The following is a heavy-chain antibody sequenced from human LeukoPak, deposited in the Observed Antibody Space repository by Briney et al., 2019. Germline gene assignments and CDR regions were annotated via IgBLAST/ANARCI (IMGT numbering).Heavy chain of an antibody. Sequence: AAVKVSFKASGYTFTGYYMHWVRQAPGQGLEWMGWISANNDNTNYAQKFQGRATMTTDTSTSTVYMELRSLRSDDTAVYYCARAAGIAAAGYSNWFDPWGQGTLVTVSS. CDR2: ISANNDNT. J-gene: IGHJ5*02. CDR3: ARAAGIAAAGYSNWFDP. D-gene: IGHD6-13*01. V-gene: IGHV1-18*04. CDR1: GYTFTGYY.